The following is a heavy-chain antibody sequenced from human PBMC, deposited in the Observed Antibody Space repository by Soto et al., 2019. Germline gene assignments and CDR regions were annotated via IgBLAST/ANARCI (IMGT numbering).Heavy chain of an antibody. J-gene: IGHJ5*02. CDR2: VRGDNGHT. Sequence: QVQLVQSGAEVKKPGASVKVSCKASGYTFTTHGISWVRQVPGQGLEWMGWVRGDNGHTTYAQSLQGRVTMTTDTSTNTAEMELRSLRSDDTAVYYCARVLGYCRSGTCYREGFDPWGQGTLVTVSS. CDR3: ARVLGYCRSGTCYREGFDP. D-gene: IGHD2-15*01. CDR1: GYTFTTHG. V-gene: IGHV1-18*01.